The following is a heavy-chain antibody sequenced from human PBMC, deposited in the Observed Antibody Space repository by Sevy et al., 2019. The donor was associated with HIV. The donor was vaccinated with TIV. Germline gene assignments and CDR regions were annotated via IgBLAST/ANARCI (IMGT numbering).Heavy chain of an antibody. CDR2: ISWNSGSI. D-gene: IGHD3-3*01. CDR1: GFTFSNYA. J-gene: IGHJ6*02. CDR3: AKDTGTAHYDFWSGYDYYYGMDV. Sequence: GGFLRLSCTASGFTFSNYAMHWVRQAPGKGLEWVSGISWNSGSIGYADAVKGRFTISRDNAKNSLYLQMNSLRAEDTALYYCAKDTGTAHYDFWSGYDYYYGMDVWGQGTTVTVSS. V-gene: IGHV3-9*01.